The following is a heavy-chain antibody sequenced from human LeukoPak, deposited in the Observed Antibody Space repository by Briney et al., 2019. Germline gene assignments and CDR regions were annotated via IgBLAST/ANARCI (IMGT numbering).Heavy chain of an antibody. CDR1: GGSISSSSYY. V-gene: IGHV4-39*01. CDR2: IYNTGST. CDR3: ARFSTTSFDY. D-gene: IGHD4-11*01. Sequence: SETLSLTCIVSGGSISSSSYYWGWIRQPPGKGLEWIGSIYNTGSTNQNPSLKRRVTISVDTSKNQISLKLSSVTAADTAVYYCARFSTTSFDYWGQGTLVTVSS. J-gene: IGHJ4*02.